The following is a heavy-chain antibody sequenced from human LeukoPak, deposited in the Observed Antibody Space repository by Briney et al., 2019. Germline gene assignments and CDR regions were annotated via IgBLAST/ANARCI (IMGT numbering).Heavy chain of an antibody. J-gene: IGHJ6*03. CDR1: GFTFSGSA. CDR2: IRSKANSYAT. D-gene: IGHD3-10*01. Sequence: GGSLRLSCAASGFTFSGSAMHWVRQASGKGLEWVGRIRSKANSYATAYAASVKGRFTISRDDSKNTAYLQMNSLKTEDTAVYYCAREGLLWFGESTIPLNYYYYYMDVWGKGTTVTVSS. CDR3: AREGLLWFGESTIPLNYYYYYMDV. V-gene: IGHV3-73*01.